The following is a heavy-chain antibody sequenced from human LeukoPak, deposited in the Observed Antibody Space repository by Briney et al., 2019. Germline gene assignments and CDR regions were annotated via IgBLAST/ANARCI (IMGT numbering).Heavy chain of an antibody. Sequence: PGGSLRLSCAASGFTFSTYWMSWVRQAPGKGLEWVANIKQDGSEKYYVDSVKGRFTISRDDAKNSLYLQMNSLRVEDTAVYYCAREYPTALTRPFDYWGQGTLVTVSS. CDR3: AREYPTALTRPFDY. V-gene: IGHV3-7*01. J-gene: IGHJ4*02. CDR2: IKQDGSEK. D-gene: IGHD4-17*01. CDR1: GFTFSTYW.